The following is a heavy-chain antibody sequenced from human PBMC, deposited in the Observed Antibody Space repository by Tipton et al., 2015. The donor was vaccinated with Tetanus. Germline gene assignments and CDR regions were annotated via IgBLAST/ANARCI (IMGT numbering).Heavy chain of an antibody. Sequence: TLSLTCTVSGDSVSGYYWSWIRQPPGKGLEWVGYVYYTGSTNHNPSLKSRVTISMDRSKNQISLRLDSVTAADTAVYYCATDRRGPGEVRGLDNWGQGSLVIVSS. CDR2: VYYTGST. CDR1: GDSVSGYY. V-gene: IGHV4-59*02. D-gene: IGHD3-10*01. CDR3: ATDRRGPGEVRGLDN. J-gene: IGHJ4*02.